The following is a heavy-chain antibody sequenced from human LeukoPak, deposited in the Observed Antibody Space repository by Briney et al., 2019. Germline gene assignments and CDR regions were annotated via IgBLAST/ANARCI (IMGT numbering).Heavy chain of an antibody. Sequence: SETLSLTCTVSGYSISSGYYWGWIRQPPGKGLEWIGSIYHSGRTLYNPSLKSRVTISVDTSKNQFSLKLTSATAADTAVYYCAKHRDYVYFQHWGQGTLVTVSS. CDR3: AKHRDYVYFQH. V-gene: IGHV4-38-2*02. CDR1: GYSISSGYY. D-gene: IGHD4-17*01. CDR2: IYHSGRT. J-gene: IGHJ1*01.